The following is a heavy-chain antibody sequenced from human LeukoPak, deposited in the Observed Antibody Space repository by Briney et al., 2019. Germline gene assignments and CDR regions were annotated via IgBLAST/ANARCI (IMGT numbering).Heavy chain of an antibody. J-gene: IGHJ4*02. D-gene: IGHD2-2*01. CDR2: ISGSGGST. Sequence: PWGVLRLSCAASGFTFSSYAMSWVRQAPGKGLEWVSAISGSGGSTYYADSVKGRFTISRDNAKNSLYLQMNSLRAEDTAVYYCARVSVVVPAFDYWGQGTLVTVSS. CDR1: GFTFSSYA. CDR3: ARVSVVVPAFDY. V-gene: IGHV3-23*01.